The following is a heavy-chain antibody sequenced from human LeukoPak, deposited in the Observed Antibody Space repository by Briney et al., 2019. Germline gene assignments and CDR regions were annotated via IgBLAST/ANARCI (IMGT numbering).Heavy chain of an antibody. V-gene: IGHV4-59*01. J-gene: IGHJ5*02. CDR3: ARDFPNSRGRKREFWWFGP. CDR2: IYYSGST. D-gene: IGHD2/OR15-2a*01. CDR1: GGSISSYY. Sequence: PSETLSLTCTVSGGSISSYYWSWIRQPPGKGLEWIGYIYYSGSTNYNPSLKSRATISVDTSKNQFSLKLSSVTAADTAVYYCARDFPNSRGRKREFWWFGPWGQGTLVTVSS.